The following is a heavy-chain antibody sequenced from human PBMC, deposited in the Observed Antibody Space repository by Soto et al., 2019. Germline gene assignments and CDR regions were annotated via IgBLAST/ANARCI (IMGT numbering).Heavy chain of an antibody. CDR1: GFTFSDYY. D-gene: IGHD3-9*01. J-gene: IGHJ6*02. CDR2: ISSSSSYT. Sequence: QVQLVESGGGLVKPGGSLRLSCAASGFTFSDYYMSWIRQAPGKGLEWVSYISSSSSYTNYAASVKGRFTISRDNAKSLLDVQMNLLVAEDRAVYYCASLRYFVCLLSGMDVRVQVTTLTASS. V-gene: IGHV3-11*06. CDR3: ASLRYFVCLLSGMDV.